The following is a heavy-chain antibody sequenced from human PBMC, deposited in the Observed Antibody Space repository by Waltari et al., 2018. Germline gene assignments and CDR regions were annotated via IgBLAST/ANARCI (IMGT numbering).Heavy chain of an antibody. V-gene: IGHV4-34*01. Sequence: QVQLHQWGAGQLKPSETLSLTCAVSGASFLAYFWSWIRQSPGKGLEWLGSIHYSGSTNYNPTLESRLSLSVDTTKKRFSLSLTSVTAADAALYFCARYGEVPASYFFDYWGQGTLVTVSS. CDR2: IHYSGST. J-gene: IGHJ4*01. CDR3: ARYGEVPASYFFDY. D-gene: IGHD2-21*01. CDR1: GASFLAYF.